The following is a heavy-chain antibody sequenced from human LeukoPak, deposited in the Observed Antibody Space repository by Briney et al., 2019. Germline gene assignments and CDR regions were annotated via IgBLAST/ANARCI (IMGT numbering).Heavy chain of an antibody. CDR2: VSSSSSTI. Sequence: GGPLRLSCAASGFTFSTYSMNWVRQAPGKGLEWVSYVSSSSSTIYYADSVKGRFTISRDNAKNSLYLQMNSLRDEDTAVYYCARDSGYDSTDSFDYWGQGTLVTVSS. V-gene: IGHV3-48*02. CDR1: GFTFSTYS. J-gene: IGHJ4*02. CDR3: ARDSGYDSTDSFDY. D-gene: IGHD5-12*01.